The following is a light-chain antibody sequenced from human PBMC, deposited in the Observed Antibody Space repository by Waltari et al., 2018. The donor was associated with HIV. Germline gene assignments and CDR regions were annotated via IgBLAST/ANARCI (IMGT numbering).Light chain of an antibody. CDR1: QGISNY. CDR3: QQYSSAPFT. CDR2: DAS. J-gene: IGKJ3*01. V-gene: IGKV1-27*01. Sequence: DIQMTQSPSSLSASVGDRVTITCRASQGISNYLVWYQQRPGKRPKLLIYDASTLQSGVPSRFRCSGSGTDFTLTISSLQPEDVASYYCQQYSSAPFTFGPGTKVDIK.